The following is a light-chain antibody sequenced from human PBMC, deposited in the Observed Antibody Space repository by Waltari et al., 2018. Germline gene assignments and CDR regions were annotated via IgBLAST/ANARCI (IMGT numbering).Light chain of an antibody. V-gene: IGKV2-30*01. Sequence: DVVVTQSPLPLPVTLGPPVSIPCRSSQSLVYSDGNTYVTWFQPRPGQSPRRLIYKVSNRDSGVPDRFSGSGSGTDFTLKISRVEAEDVGLYYCMQGTHWPFTFGQGTRLEIK. CDR2: KVS. J-gene: IGKJ2*01. CDR3: MQGTHWPFT. CDR1: QSLVYSDGNTY.